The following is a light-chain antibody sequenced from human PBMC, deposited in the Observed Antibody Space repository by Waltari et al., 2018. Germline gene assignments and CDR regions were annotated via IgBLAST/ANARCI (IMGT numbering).Light chain of an antibody. CDR2: DVN. CDR3: CSHAGTYTLV. Sequence: QSALTQPRPVSGSPGQSVTISCTGTSSDVDAYNNVSWYQQLPGKAPKLMMYDVNERPSGVPDRFSASKSGNTASLTISGLQAEDEADYYCCSHAGTYTLVFGGGTKLTVL. J-gene: IGLJ3*02. V-gene: IGLV2-11*01. CDR1: SSDVDAYNN.